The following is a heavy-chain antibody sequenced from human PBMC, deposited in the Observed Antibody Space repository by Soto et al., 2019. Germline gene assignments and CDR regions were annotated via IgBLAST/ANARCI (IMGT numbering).Heavy chain of an antibody. CDR1: GFTFSNYI. D-gene: IGHD3-10*01. CDR2: ILHDGNNK. CDR3: ARDDEGGSYCDLGY. V-gene: IGHV3-30-3*01. Sequence: QVQLVESGGGVVQPGRSLRLSCAASGFTFSNYIMHWVRQAPGKGLEWVAIILHDGNNKYYADSVKGRFTISRDNSKNPLDLQMNSLRTEDTAIYYCARDDEGGSYCDLGYWGQGTLVTVSS. J-gene: IGHJ4*02.